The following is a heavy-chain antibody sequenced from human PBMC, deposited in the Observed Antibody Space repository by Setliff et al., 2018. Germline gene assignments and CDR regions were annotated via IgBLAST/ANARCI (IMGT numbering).Heavy chain of an antibody. Sequence: SETLSLTCTVSGGSISSYYWSWIRQPAGKGLEWIGHIYIGGSANYNPSLKSRVTMSIDTSKNQFSLKLNSVTAADMAVYYCAREQWLDPPGYYYIDVWAKGTTVPSP. D-gene: IGHD6-19*01. J-gene: IGHJ6*03. V-gene: IGHV4-4*07. CDR3: AREQWLDPPGYYYIDV. CDR2: IYIGGSA. CDR1: GGSISSYY.